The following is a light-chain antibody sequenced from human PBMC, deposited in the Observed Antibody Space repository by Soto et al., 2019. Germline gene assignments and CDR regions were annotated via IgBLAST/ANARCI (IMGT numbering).Light chain of an antibody. J-gene: IGLJ3*02. Sequence: QSVLKQPPSVSGAPGQRVTISCTGTSSNIGAGYDVHWYQQLPGTDPKLLIYGNTNRPSGVPDRFSGSKSGTSASLAITGLKAEEEAGYYCQYYEISLSCSWVFGGGTQLTVL. CDR2: GNT. CDR1: SSNIGAGYD. V-gene: IGLV1-40*01. CDR3: QYYEISLSCSWV.